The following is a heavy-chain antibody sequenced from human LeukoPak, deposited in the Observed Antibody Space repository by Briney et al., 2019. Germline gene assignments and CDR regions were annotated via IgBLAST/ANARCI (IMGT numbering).Heavy chain of an antibody. J-gene: IGHJ4*02. Sequence: SETLSLTCTVSGYSISSAYYWGWIRQPPGKGLEWIGYIYYSGSTNFNPSLKSRVTLSVDTSKNHFSLNLSSVTAADTAVYYCASPRVSGWFEEYYFDYWGQGTLVTVSS. CDR2: IYYSGST. CDR1: GYSISSAYY. CDR3: ASPRVSGWFEEYYFDY. V-gene: IGHV4-61*03. D-gene: IGHD6-19*01.